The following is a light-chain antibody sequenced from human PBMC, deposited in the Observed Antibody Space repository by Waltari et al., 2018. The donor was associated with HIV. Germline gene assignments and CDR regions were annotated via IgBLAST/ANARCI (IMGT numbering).Light chain of an antibody. CDR1: RPRSYS. J-gene: IGLJ3*02. CDR2: GKN. Sequence: SSELTQDPAVSVALGQTVRIKCQGKRPRSYSASRYQQKPGQAPVLVIYGKNNRPSGIPDRFSGSSSGNTASLTITGAQAEDEADYYCNSRDSSGNLWVFGGGTKLTVL. V-gene: IGLV3-19*01. CDR3: NSRDSSGNLWV.